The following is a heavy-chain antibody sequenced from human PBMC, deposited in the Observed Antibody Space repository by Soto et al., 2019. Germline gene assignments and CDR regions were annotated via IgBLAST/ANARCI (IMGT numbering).Heavy chain of an antibody. D-gene: IGHD3-9*01. Sequence: PSETLSLTCTVSGGPISSYYWSWIRQPPGKGLEWIGYIYYSGSTNYNPSLKSRVTISVDTSKNQFSLKLSSVTAADTAVYYCARADDILTGYYFDYWGQGTLVTVSS. CDR3: ARADDILTGYYFDY. CDR1: GGPISSYY. CDR2: IYYSGST. J-gene: IGHJ4*02. V-gene: IGHV4-59*08.